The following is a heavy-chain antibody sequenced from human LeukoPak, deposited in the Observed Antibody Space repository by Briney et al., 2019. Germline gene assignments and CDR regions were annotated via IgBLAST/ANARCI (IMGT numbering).Heavy chain of an antibody. D-gene: IGHD4-17*01. Sequence: ASVKVSCKISGYTLTEVSMHWVRQAPGKGLECMGGFDPADGEPIYAQKFQGRVTMSEDTSTDTAYMDLSSVRSEDTAVYYCATEVVGYGDVHYFDSWGQGTLVTVSP. CDR3: ATEVVGYGDVHYFDS. V-gene: IGHV1-24*01. CDR2: FDPADGEP. CDR1: GYTLTEVS. J-gene: IGHJ4*02.